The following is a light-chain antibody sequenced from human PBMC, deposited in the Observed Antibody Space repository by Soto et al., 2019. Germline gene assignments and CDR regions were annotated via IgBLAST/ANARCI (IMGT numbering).Light chain of an antibody. V-gene: IGKV3-20*01. CDR1: QSIGRTY. CDR3: QPYASRPWT. J-gene: IGKJ1*01. CDR2: GAS. Sequence: EIVLTQSPGTLSLSPGERATLSCSFSQSIGRTYLAWYQQRPGQAPRLLLYGASSRATGIPDRFDGGGSGTDFTLTISRLEPEDFAVYYCQPYASRPWTFGPGTQVDIK.